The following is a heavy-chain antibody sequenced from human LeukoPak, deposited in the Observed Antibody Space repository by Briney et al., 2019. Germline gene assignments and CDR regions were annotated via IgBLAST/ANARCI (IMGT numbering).Heavy chain of an antibody. Sequence: SETLSLTCTVSGGSISSYYWSWIRQPPGKGLEWIGYIYYSGSTNYNPSLKSRVTISVDTSKNQFSLKLSSVTAADTAVYYCARDDSSGWYPGALDIWGQGTMVTVSS. CDR2: IYYSGST. V-gene: IGHV4-59*01. CDR3: ARDDSSGWYPGALDI. J-gene: IGHJ3*02. D-gene: IGHD6-19*01. CDR1: GGSISSYY.